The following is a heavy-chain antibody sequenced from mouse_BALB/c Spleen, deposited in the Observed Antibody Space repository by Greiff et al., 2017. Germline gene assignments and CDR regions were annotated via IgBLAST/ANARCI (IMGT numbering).Heavy chain of an antibody. D-gene: IGHD4-1*01. V-gene: IGHV1S137*01. Sequence: QVHVKQSGAELVRPGVSVKISCKGSGYTFTDYAMHWVKQSHAKSLEWIGVISTYYGDASYNQKFKGKATMTVDKSSSTAYMELARLTSEDSAIYYCARRANWDVFDYWGQGTTLTVSS. J-gene: IGHJ2*01. CDR2: ISTYYGDA. CDR1: GYTFTDYA. CDR3: ARRANWDVFDY.